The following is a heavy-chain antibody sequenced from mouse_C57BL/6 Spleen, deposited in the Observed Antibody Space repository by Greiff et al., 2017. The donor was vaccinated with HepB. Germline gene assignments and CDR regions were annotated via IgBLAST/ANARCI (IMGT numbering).Heavy chain of an antibody. D-gene: IGHD1-1*01. CDR3: ARSAHYYGSSFYFGY. V-gene: IGHV1-64*01. J-gene: IGHJ2*01. Sequence: QVQLQQPGAELVKPGASVKLSCKASGYTFTSYWMHWVKQRPGQGLEWIGMIHPNSGSTNYNEKFKSKATLTVDKSSSTAYMQLSSLTSEDSAVYYCARSAHYYGSSFYFGYWGQGTTLTVSS. CDR1: GYTFTSYW. CDR2: IHPNSGST.